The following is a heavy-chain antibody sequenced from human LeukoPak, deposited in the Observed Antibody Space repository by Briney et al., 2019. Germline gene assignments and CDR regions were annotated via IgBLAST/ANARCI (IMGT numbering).Heavy chain of an antibody. Sequence: ASVKVSCKASGYTFTGYYMHWVRQAPGQGLEWMGWINPNSGGTNYAQKFQGRVTMTRDTSISTAYMELSRLRSDDTAVYYCARDLENCGGDCYSYDYWGQGTLVTVSS. CDR1: GYTFTGYY. V-gene: IGHV1-2*02. CDR2: INPNSGGT. CDR3: ARDLENCGGDCYSYDY. J-gene: IGHJ4*02. D-gene: IGHD2-21*01.